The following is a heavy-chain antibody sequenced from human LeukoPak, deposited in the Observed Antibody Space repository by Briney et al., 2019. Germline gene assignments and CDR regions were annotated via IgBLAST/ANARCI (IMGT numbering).Heavy chain of an antibody. CDR3: ARDDHSPHYHYAMGV. D-gene: IGHD4-11*01. Sequence: SETLSLTCTVSGGSISSSSWSWVRQDPGKRLEWIGFIWYSGDTDYNPSLRSRVTVSVDTSKNQFSLKLNSVTAADTAVYYCARDDHSPHYHYAMGVWGQGITVTVSS. CDR1: GGSISSSS. V-gene: IGHV4-59*01. CDR2: IWYSGDT. J-gene: IGHJ6*02.